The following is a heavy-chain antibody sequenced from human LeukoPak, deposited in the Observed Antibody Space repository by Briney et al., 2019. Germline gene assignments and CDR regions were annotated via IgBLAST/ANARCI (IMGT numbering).Heavy chain of an antibody. V-gene: IGHV3-23*01. CDR2: ISGSGGST. CDR1: GFTFSSYA. J-gene: IGHJ4*02. Sequence: PGGSLRLSCVASGFTFSSYAMSWVRQAPGKGREWVSAISGSGGSTYYADSVKGRFTISRDNSKNTLSLQMNSLRAEDTAVYYCAKRTVGATSPFDYWGQGTLVTVSS. CDR3: AKRTVGATSPFDY. D-gene: IGHD1-26*01.